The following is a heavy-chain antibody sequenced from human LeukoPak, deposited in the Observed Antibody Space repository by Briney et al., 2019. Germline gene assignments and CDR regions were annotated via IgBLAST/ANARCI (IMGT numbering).Heavy chain of an antibody. J-gene: IGHJ5*02. V-gene: IGHV4-61*02. D-gene: IGHD2-2*01. CDR1: GASFNRDTYY. CDR2: IFPNGNT. Sequence: SETLSLTCTVSGASFNRDTYYWSWIRQPAGKGLECIGRIFPNGNTNYNPSLKSRVTISADTSKKQFSLRLTSVTAADTAIYYCASEHCSAPSCTNNRFDPWGQGILVTVSS. CDR3: ASEHCSAPSCTNNRFDP.